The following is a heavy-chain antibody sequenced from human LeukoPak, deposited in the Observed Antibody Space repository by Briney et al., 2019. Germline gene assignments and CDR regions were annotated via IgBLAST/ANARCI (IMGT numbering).Heavy chain of an antibody. Sequence: SVKVSCKASGGTFSSYAISWVRQAPGQGLEWMGGIIPIFGTANYAQKFQGRVTITADESTSTAYMELSGLRSEDTAVYCCARGEAIYDILTGYYPDPFDYWGQGTLVTVSS. D-gene: IGHD3-9*01. CDR3: ARGEAIYDILTGYYPDPFDY. CDR2: IIPIFGTA. J-gene: IGHJ4*02. CDR1: GGTFSSYA. V-gene: IGHV1-69*01.